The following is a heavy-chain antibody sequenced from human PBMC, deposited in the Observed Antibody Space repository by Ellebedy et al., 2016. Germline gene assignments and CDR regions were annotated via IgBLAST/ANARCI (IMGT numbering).Heavy chain of an antibody. D-gene: IGHD6-6*01. CDR2: TYYRSKWYN. J-gene: IGHJ6*02. CDR1: GDSVSSNSAA. V-gene: IGHV6-1*01. CDR3: ARVTYSSSSPDNYYYYGMDV. Sequence: SQTLSLTCXISGDSVSSNSAAWNWIRQSPSRGLEWLGRTYYRSKWYNDYAVSVKSRITINPDTSKNQFSLQLNSVTPEDTAVYYCARVTYSSSSPDNYYYYGMDVWGQGTTVTVSS.